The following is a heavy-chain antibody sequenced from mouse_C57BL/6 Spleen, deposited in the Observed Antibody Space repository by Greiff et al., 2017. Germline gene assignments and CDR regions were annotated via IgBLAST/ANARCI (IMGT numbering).Heavy chain of an antibody. CDR1: GYTFTDYN. Sequence: VQLQQSGPELVKPGASVKMSCKASGYTFTDYNMHWVKQSHGKSLEWIGYINPNNGGTSYNQKFKGKATLTVNKSSSTAYMELRSLTSEDSAVYYCARYASLYYYGSSYDAMDYWGQGTSVTVSS. D-gene: IGHD1-1*01. V-gene: IGHV1-22*01. J-gene: IGHJ4*01. CDR3: ARYASLYYYGSSYDAMDY. CDR2: INPNNGGT.